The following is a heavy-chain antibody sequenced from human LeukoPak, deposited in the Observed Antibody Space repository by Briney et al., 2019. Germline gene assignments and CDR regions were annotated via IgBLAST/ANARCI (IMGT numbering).Heavy chain of an antibody. D-gene: IGHD3-22*01. CDR1: GGTFSSYA. V-gene: IGHV1-18*01. CDR3: ARDFYDSSGSFDY. J-gene: IGHJ4*02. CDR2: INAYNGNT. Sequence: ASVKVSCKASGGTFSSYAISWVRQAPGQGLEWMGWINAYNGNTNYAQKLQGRVTMTTDTSTSTAYMELRSLRADDTAVYYCARDFYDSSGSFDYWGQGTLVTVSS.